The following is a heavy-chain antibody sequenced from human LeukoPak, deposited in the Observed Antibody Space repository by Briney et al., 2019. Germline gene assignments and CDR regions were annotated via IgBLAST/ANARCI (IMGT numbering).Heavy chain of an antibody. V-gene: IGHV4-39*01. CDR2: IYYSGST. CDR3: ATRLTYSSSWYYFDY. Sequence: SETLSLTCTVSGGSISNGDHYWGWIRQPPGKGLEWIGSIYYSGSTYYNPSLKSRVTISVDTSKNQFSLKLSSVTAADTAVYYCATRLTYSSSWYYFDYWGQGTLVTVSS. D-gene: IGHD6-13*01. J-gene: IGHJ4*02. CDR1: GGSISNGDHY.